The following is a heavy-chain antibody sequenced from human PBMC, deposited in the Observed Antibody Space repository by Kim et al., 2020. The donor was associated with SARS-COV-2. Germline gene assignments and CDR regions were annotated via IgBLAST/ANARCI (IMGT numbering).Heavy chain of an antibody. CDR1: GGSISSSSYY. CDR3: ASLGKYCGGDCYGTDFDY. V-gene: IGHV4-39*01. Sequence: SETLSLTCTVSGGSISSSSYYWGWIRQPPGKGLEWIGSIYYSGSTYYNPSLKSRVTISVDTSKNQFSLKLSSVTAADTAVYYCASLGKYCGGDCYGTDFDYWGQGTLVTVSS. CDR2: IYYSGST. D-gene: IGHD2-21*01. J-gene: IGHJ4*02.